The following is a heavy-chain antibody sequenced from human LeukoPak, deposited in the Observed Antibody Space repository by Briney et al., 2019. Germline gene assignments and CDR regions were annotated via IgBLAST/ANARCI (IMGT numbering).Heavy chain of an antibody. D-gene: IGHD3-3*01. CDR2: VSHSGNT. CDR3: ARADYDFWSTHYYYFDC. V-gene: IGHV4-34*01. J-gene: IGHJ4*02. CDR1: GGSFSGYY. Sequence: SETLSLTCAVNGGSFSGYYWSWIRQPPGKGLEWVGDVSHSGNTNYNPSLKSRVTISLDTSKNHFSLKLNSVTATDTAVYYCARADYDFWSTHYYYFDCWSQRTLVTVSS.